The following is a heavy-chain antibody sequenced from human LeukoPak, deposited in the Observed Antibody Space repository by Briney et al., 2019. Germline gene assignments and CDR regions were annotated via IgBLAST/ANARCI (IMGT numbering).Heavy chain of an antibody. D-gene: IGHD2/OR15-2a*01. CDR2: IYYSGMT. Sequence: SETLSFTFTVPGGSISSYYWSWIRQPPGKGLKWTGYIYYSGMTNYNPSLKSRVTISVDTSKNQFSLKLSSVTAADTAVYYCARGPNRYYFDYWGQGTLVTVSS. CDR3: ARGPNRYYFDY. CDR1: GGSISSYY. J-gene: IGHJ4*02. V-gene: IGHV4-59*01.